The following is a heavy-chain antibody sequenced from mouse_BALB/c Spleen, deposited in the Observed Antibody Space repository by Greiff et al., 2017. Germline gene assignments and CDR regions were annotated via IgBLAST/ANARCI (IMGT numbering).Heavy chain of an antibody. CDR2: INPSNGRT. Sequence: QVQLKQYGAELVRPGTSVKVSCKASGYTFTSYWMHWVKQRPGQGLEWIGEINPSNGRTNYNEKFKSKATLTVDKSSSTAYMQLSSLTSEDSAVYYCARYYGYAMDYWGQGTSVTVSS. J-gene: IGHJ4*01. CDR1: GYTFTSYW. V-gene: IGHV1S81*02. CDR3: ARYYGYAMDY. D-gene: IGHD1-1*01.